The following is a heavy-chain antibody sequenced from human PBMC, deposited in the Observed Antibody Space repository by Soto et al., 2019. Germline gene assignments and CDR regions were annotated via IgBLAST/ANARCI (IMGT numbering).Heavy chain of an antibody. CDR1: GFTFSSYG. Sequence: PGGSLRLSCAASGFTFSSYGMHWVRQAPGKGLEWVAVLSFDGSHKYFADSVKGRFTISRDNSKNTLYLQMNSLRAEDTAVYSCAKDLYSGTYAVVAGMDVWGQGTTVTVSS. CDR3: AKDLYSGTYAVVAGMDV. V-gene: IGHV3-30*18. CDR2: LSFDGSHK. J-gene: IGHJ6*02. D-gene: IGHD1-26*01.